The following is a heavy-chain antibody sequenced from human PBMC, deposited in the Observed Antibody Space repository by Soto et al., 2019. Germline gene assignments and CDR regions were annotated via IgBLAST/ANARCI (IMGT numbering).Heavy chain of an antibody. Sequence: PWGTRSLTCAVSNGSVGSGNYVWSWIRQPPGKGLQWIGNMYYSGSTNNNSSLKSRVTISLDTSKNHFSLKLSSVTAADTAVYYCARDRPLHPSYHYYGMDVRGQGITITVS. CDR2: MYYSGST. CDR1: NGSVGSGNYV. J-gene: IGHJ6*01. CDR3: ARDRPLHPSYHYYGMDV. V-gene: IGHV4-61*03. D-gene: IGHD2-15*01.